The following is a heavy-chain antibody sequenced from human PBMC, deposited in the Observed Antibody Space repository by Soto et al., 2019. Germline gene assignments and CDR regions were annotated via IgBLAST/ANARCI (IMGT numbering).Heavy chain of an antibody. CDR3: ASNYYDSSGYYYVVDY. D-gene: IGHD3-22*01. J-gene: IGHJ4*02. V-gene: IGHV1-69*13. CDR1: GGTFSSYA. Sequence: ASVKVSCKASGGTFSSYAISCVRQAPGQGLEWMGGIIPIFGTANYAQKFQGRVTITADESTSTAYMELSSLRSEDTAVYYCASNYYDSSGYYYVVDYWGQGTLVTVSS. CDR2: IIPIFGTA.